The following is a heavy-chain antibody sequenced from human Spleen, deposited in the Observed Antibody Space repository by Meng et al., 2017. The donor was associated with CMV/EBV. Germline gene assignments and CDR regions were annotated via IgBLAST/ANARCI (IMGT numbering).Heavy chain of an antibody. CDR3: ATDRYDFDF. Sequence: GGSLRLSCAGSGFIFSSYRMNWVRQAPGKGLEWVGRIKSKIDGGTTDYAAPVKGRFTVSRDDSKNTVSLQMNSLKVEDTAVYYCATDRYDFDFWGQGTLVTVS. CDR1: GFIFSSYR. D-gene: IGHD1-1*01. CDR2: IKSKIDGGTT. V-gene: IGHV3-15*01. J-gene: IGHJ4*02.